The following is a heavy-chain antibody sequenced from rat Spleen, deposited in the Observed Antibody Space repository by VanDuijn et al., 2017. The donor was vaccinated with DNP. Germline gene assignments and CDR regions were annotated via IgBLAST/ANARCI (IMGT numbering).Heavy chain of an antibody. J-gene: IGHJ2*01. CDR3: ARGGTYYFDY. V-gene: IGHV5-25*01. Sequence: EVQLVESGGGLVQPGRSLKLSCAASGFTFTNFPMAWVRQAPTKGLEWVASISTSGGSTYYRDSVKGRFTVSRDDARGTLYLQMDSLRSEDTATYYCARGGTYYFDYWGQGVMVTVSS. CDR2: ISTSGGST. CDR1: GFTFTNFP.